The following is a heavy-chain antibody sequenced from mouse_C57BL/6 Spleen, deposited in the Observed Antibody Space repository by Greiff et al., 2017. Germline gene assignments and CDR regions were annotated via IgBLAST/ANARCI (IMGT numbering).Heavy chain of an antibody. CDR1: GFPFSDYG. D-gene: IGHD1-1*01. Sequence: EVHLVESGGGLVKPGGSLKLSCAASGFPFSDYGMHWVRQAPEKGLEWVAYISSGSSTIYYADTVKGRFTISRDNDKNTLFLHMTSLRSEDTAMYYCARGSTHWYFDVWGTGTTVTVSS. CDR2: ISSGSSTI. V-gene: IGHV5-17*01. J-gene: IGHJ1*03. CDR3: ARGSTHWYFDV.